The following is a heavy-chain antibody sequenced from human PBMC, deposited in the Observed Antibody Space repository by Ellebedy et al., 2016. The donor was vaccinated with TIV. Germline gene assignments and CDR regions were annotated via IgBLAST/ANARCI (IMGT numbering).Heavy chain of an antibody. D-gene: IGHD5-12*01. CDR2: IYHTGTT. J-gene: IGHJ4*02. Sequence: SETLSLXXTVSGGSIGKYYWSWIRQSPGKGLEWLGYIYHTGTTTYNPSLRSRVTISVDTSKDIFSLSLTSMTAADTATYYCARSTLGYAYGNDYWGQGILVTVSS. CDR1: GGSIGKYY. V-gene: IGHV4-59*01. CDR3: ARSTLGYAYGNDY.